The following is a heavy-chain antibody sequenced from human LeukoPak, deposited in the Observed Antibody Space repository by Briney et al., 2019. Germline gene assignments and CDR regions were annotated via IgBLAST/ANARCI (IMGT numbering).Heavy chain of an antibody. J-gene: IGHJ6*02. CDR3: AKESRYYYGMDV. Sequence: GGSLRLSCAASGFTFGTYAMSWVRQAPGKGLEWVSTIDNSGGYTYYGDSVKGRFTISRDNAKNTLYLQMNSLRAEDTAVYYCAKESRYYYGMDVWGQGTTVTVSS. CDR1: GFTFGTYA. V-gene: IGHV3-23*01. CDR2: IDNSGGYT.